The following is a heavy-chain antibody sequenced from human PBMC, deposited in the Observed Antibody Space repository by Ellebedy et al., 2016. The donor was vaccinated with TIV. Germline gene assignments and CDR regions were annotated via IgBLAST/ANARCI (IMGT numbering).Heavy chain of an antibody. D-gene: IGHD3-3*01. CDR2: IFHTGST. J-gene: IGHJ4*02. V-gene: IGHV4-30-4*01. CDR3: ARAGKFWSGSPSDY. CDR1: GGSISSGNYY. Sequence: MPSETLSLTCTVSGGSISSGNYYWSWIRPPPGKGLEWPGYIFHTGSTYYNPSLISRVTISVDTAKNQFFLKLSSVTAADTAVHYCARAGKFWSGSPSDYWGQGTLVTVSS.